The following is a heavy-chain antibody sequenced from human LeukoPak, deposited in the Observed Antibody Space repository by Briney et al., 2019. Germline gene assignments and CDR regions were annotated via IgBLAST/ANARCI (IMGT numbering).Heavy chain of an antibody. CDR2: ISSSSSTI. V-gene: IGHV3-48*04. CDR3: ARLRYYGMDV. CDR1: GFTFSSYS. Sequence: GGSLRLSCAASGFTFSSYSMNWVRQAPGKGLEGVSYISSSSSTIYYADSVKGRFTFSRDNAKNSLYLQMNSLRAEDTAVYYCARLRYYGMDVWGQGTTVTVSS. J-gene: IGHJ6*02.